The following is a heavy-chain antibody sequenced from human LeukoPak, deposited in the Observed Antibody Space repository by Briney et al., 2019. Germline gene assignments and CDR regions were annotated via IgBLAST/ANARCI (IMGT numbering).Heavy chain of an antibody. Sequence: GGSLRLSCAASGFTFDDYGMSWVRQAPGKGLEWVSAISGSGGSTYYADSVKGRFTISRDNSKNTLYLQMNSLRAEDTAVYYCAKDPNFYYCMDVWGKGTTVTISS. CDR3: AKDPNFYYCMDV. J-gene: IGHJ6*03. V-gene: IGHV3-23*01. CDR2: ISGSGGST. CDR1: GFTFDDYG.